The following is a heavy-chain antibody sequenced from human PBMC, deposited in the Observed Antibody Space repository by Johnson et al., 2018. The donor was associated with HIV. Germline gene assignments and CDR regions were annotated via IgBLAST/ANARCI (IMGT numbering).Heavy chain of an antibody. Sequence: QVQLVESGGGLVKPGGSLRLSCAASRFTFSDYYMSWIRQTPGKGLEWVSYISSSGGTIYYADSVKGRFSISRDNAKNSLYLQMNSLRAEDTAVYYCARVRRREQKLDAFDIWGQGTMVTVSS. D-gene: IGHD1-26*01. CDR1: RFTFSDYY. CDR3: ARVRRREQKLDAFDI. J-gene: IGHJ3*02. V-gene: IGHV3-11*04. CDR2: ISSSGGTI.